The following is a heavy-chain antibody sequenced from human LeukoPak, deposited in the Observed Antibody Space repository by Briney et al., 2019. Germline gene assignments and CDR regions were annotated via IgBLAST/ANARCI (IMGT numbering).Heavy chain of an antibody. J-gene: IGHJ4*02. V-gene: IGHV3-7*01. CDR2: IDPDGSEK. CDR1: GFTFNSYW. Sequence: GGSLRLSCAASGFTFNSYWMSWVRQARGKGLEWVANIDPDGSEKQYGDPVKGRFTTSRDNAKNSLYLQMNSLRAEDTAIYYCARIYYFGDNNWRYFDNWGQGTLVTVSS. D-gene: IGHD3-10*01. CDR3: ARIYYFGDNNWRYFDN.